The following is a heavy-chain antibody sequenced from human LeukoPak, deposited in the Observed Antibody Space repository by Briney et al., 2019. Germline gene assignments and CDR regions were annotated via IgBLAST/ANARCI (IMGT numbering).Heavy chain of an antibody. V-gene: IGHV1-3*01. CDR3: ARNYDSDAFDI. J-gene: IGHJ3*02. Sequence: GASVKVSFKASGYTFTSYAIHWVRQAPGQRLECMGWINAGNGNTKYSQKFQGRVTITRDTSASTAYMELSSLRSEDTAVYYCARNYDSDAFDIWGQGTMVTVSS. CDR2: INAGNGNT. D-gene: IGHD3-16*01. CDR1: GYTFTSYA.